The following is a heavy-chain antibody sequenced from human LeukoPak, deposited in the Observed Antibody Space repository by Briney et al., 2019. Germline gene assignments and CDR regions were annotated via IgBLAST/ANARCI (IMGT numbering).Heavy chain of an antibody. CDR3: ARATTVQMAPYYFDY. D-gene: IGHD1-14*01. CDR1: GFTVSANY. Sequence: PGGSLRLSCAASGFTVSANYMSWVRQAPGEGLEWVSVIYSGGSTYYADSVKGRFTISRHNSQNTVYLQMNSLTAEDTAVYYCARATTVQMAPYYFDYWGREPWSPSPQ. CDR2: IYSGGST. J-gene: IGHJ4*02. V-gene: IGHV3-53*04.